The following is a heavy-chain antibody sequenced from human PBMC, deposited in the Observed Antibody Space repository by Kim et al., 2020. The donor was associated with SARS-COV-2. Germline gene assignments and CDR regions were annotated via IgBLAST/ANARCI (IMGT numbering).Heavy chain of an antibody. J-gene: IGHJ4*02. V-gene: IGHV5-51*01. CDR1: GYSFSTSW. CDR2: IFPDDSDI. CDR3: ARLIGSSGWFDY. D-gene: IGHD6-19*01. Sequence: GESLKISCEASGYSFSTSWIAWVRQMPGKGLELMGLIFPDDSDIRYSPSLQGQGTISADTSISTAYLQWSSLRASDTAMYYCARLIGSSGWFDYWGQGTL.